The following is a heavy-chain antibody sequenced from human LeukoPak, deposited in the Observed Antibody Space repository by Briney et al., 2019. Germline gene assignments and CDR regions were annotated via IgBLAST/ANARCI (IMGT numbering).Heavy chain of an antibody. J-gene: IGHJ5*02. V-gene: IGHV4-34*01. D-gene: IGHD3-10*01. CDR2: INHSGST. CDR1: GGSFSGDY. Sequence: IPSETLSLTCAVYGGSFSGDYWSWIRQPPGKGLEWIGEINHSGSTNYNPSLKSRVTISVDTSKNQFSLKLSSVTAADTAVYYCARGRAAYYYGSGSYYREPRNWFDPWGQGTLVTVSS. CDR3: ARGRAAYYYGSGSYYREPRNWFDP.